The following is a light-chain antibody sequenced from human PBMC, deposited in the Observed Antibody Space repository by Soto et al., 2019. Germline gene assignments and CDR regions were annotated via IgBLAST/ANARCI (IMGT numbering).Light chain of an antibody. CDR2: WAS. J-gene: IGKJ2*01. CDR1: QSVLYSSNNKNY. Sequence: DIVMTQSPDSLAVSLGERATINCKSSQSVLYSSNNKNYLAWYQQKPGQPPKLLIYWASTRESGFPDRFTGSGSGTDFTLTSNSLQAADVAVYYCQQYYSTPYTFGQGTKPEIK. V-gene: IGKV4-1*01. CDR3: QQYYSTPYT.